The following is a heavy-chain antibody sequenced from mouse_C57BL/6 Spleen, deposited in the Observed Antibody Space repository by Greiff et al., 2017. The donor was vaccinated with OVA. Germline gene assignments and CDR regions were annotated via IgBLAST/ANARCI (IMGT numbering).Heavy chain of an antibody. D-gene: IGHD1-1*01. CDR3: ARRGLLGPVDY. J-gene: IGHJ2*01. V-gene: IGHV1-61*01. Sequence: QVQLQQPGAELVRPGSSVKLSCKASGYTFTSYWLDWVKQRPGQGLEWIGNIYPSDSETHYNQKFKDKATLTVDKSSSTAYMQLSSLTSEDSAVYYCARRGLLGPVDYWGQGTTLTVSS. CDR2: IYPSDSET. CDR1: GYTFTSYW.